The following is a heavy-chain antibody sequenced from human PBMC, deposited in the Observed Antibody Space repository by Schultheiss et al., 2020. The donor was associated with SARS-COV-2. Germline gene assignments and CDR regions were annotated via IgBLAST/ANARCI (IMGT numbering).Heavy chain of an antibody. D-gene: IGHD6-19*01. Sequence: SETLSLTCTVSGGSISSYYWSWIRQPAGKGLEWIGHISTSGTTNYNPSLKSRVTISVDTSKNQFSLKLSSVTAADTAVYYCARGIRAGSDFDYWGQGTLVTVSS. J-gene: IGHJ4*02. CDR1: GGSISSYY. CDR3: ARGIRAGSDFDY. CDR2: ISTSGTT. V-gene: IGHV4-4*07.